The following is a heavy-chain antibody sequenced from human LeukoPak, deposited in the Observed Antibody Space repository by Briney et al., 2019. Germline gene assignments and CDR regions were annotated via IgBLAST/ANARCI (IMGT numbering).Heavy chain of an antibody. D-gene: IGHD3-22*01. CDR2: IYYSGIT. Sequence: SETLSLTCTVSGTSISRSSYYWGWIRQPPGKGLEWIGSIYYSGITYYNPSLKSRVTISVDTSKNQFSLNLRSVIAADRAVYYCARIDGETYYYDQTYAFDIWGQGTMVTVSS. CDR1: GTSISRSSYY. CDR3: ARIDGETYYYDQTYAFDI. V-gene: IGHV4-39*01. J-gene: IGHJ3*02.